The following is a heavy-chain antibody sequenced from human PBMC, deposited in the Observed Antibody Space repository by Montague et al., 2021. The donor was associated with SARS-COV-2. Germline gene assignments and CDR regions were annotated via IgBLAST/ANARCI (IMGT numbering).Heavy chain of an antibody. CDR3: ARDIHTSSREGVDV. Sequence: SLSLSCAASGFTFTDYFMFWSRQAPGKGLEWISYISASGTDIYYADSVXGRFTISRDNAKNSLYLQMNSLRAEDTAVYYCARDIHTSSREGVDVWGQGTTVTVSS. D-gene: IGHD6-13*01. CDR1: GFTFTDYF. J-gene: IGHJ6*02. V-gene: IGHV3-11*01. CDR2: ISASGTDI.